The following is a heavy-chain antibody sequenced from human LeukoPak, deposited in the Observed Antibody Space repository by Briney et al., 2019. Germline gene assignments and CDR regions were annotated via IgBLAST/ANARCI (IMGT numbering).Heavy chain of an antibody. CDR2: IYYSGST. J-gene: IGHJ5*02. CDR1: GGSISSGGYY. V-gene: IGHV4-31*03. CDR3: ARDQGSAKNWFDP. Sequence: SQTLSLTCTVSGGSISSGGYYWSWIRQPPGKGLEWIGYIYYSGSTYYNPSLKSRVTISVDTSKNQFSLKLSSVTAADTAVYYCARDQGSAKNWFDPWGQGTLVTVSS.